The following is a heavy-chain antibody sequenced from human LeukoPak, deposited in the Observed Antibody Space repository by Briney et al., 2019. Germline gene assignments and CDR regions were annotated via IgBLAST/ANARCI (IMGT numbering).Heavy chain of an antibody. CDR3: AREDYGGDSRYFQH. D-gene: IGHD4-23*01. CDR2: IYYSGST. V-gene: IGHV4-31*03. J-gene: IGHJ1*01. CDR1: GGSISSGGYY. Sequence: PSHNLSLTCTVSGGSISSGGYYWSWIRQHPGKGLEWIGYIYYSGSTYYNPSLKSRVTISVDTSKNQFSLKLSSVTAADTAVYYCAREDYGGDSRYFQHWGQGTLVTVSS.